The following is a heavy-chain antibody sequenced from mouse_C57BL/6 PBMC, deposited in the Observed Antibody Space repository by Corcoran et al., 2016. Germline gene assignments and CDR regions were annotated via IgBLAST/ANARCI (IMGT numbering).Heavy chain of an antibody. CDR2: IYPGSGNT. CDR3: ARDYYGTLDY. V-gene: IGHV1-66*01. J-gene: IGHJ2*01. Sequence: QVQLQQSGPELVKPGASVKISRKASGYSFTSYYIHWVKQRPGQRLAWIGWIYPGSGNTKYNEKFKGKATLTADTSSSTAYMQLSSLTSEDSAVYYCARDYYGTLDYWGQGTTLTVSS. D-gene: IGHD1-1*01. CDR1: GYSFTSYY.